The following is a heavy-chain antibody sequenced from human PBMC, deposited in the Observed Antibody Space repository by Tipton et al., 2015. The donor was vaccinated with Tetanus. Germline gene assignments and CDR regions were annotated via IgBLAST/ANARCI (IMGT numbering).Heavy chain of an antibody. D-gene: IGHD3-22*01. CDR2: IDPNSGGT. CDR1: GYTFTGYY. CDR3: ARDRGDYIYYGMDV. V-gene: IGHV1-2*02. J-gene: IGHJ6*02. Sequence: QVQLVQSGAELKKPGASVKVSCTASGYTFTGYYMYWVRQAPGQGLEWMGWIDPNSGGTVYAQKFQGRVTMTRDTSISTAYMELRSLRSDDTAVDYCARDRGDYIYYGMDVWGPGTTVTVS.